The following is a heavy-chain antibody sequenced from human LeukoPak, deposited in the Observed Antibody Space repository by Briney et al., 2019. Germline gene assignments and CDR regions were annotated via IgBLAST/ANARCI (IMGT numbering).Heavy chain of an antibody. D-gene: IGHD3-9*01. J-gene: IGHJ4*02. V-gene: IGHV3-21*01. CDR1: GFTFSSYS. CDR3: AKATYYDVLTGYEDY. CDR2: ISSSSYI. Sequence: GGSLRLSCAASGFTFSSYSMNWVRQAPGKGLEWVSSISSSSYIYYADSVKGRFTISRDNAKNSLYLQMNSLRAEDTAVYYCAKATYYDVLTGYEDYWGQGTLVTVSS.